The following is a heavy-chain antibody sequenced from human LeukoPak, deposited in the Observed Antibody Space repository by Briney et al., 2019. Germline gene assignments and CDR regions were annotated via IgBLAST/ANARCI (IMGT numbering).Heavy chain of an antibody. D-gene: IGHD5-18*01. CDR2: INHSGST. Sequence: SETLSLTCAVSGGSFSGYYWSWIRQPPGKGLEWIGEINHSGSTNYNPSLKSRVTISVDTSKNQFSLKLSSVTAADTAVYYCASGRIQLWLRRDYWGQGTLVTVSS. CDR3: ASGRIQLWLRRDY. CDR1: GGSFSGYY. J-gene: IGHJ4*02. V-gene: IGHV4-34*01.